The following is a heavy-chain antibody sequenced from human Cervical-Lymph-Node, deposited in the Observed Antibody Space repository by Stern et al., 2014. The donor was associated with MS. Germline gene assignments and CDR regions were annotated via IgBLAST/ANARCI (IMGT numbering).Heavy chain of an antibody. CDR3: ARVRVGANDF. Sequence: MQLVQSGGGLVQPGKSLRLSCVASGFIFDDYAMHWVRQVPGKAPEWVSGIDWNSGRILYADSVKGRFTTSRDNAKNSLYLQMNSLRTDDTALYYCARVRVGANDFWGQGTLVTVSS. CDR2: IDWNSGRI. CDR1: GFIFDDYA. J-gene: IGHJ4*02. V-gene: IGHV3-9*01. D-gene: IGHD1-26*01.